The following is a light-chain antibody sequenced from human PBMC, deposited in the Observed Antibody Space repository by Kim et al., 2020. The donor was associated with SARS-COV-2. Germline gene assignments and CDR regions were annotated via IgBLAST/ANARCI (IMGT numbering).Light chain of an antibody. V-gene: IGLV3-19*01. CDR3: NSRDSSGNHFVV. J-gene: IGLJ2*01. CDR2: GKN. Sequence: GQTVRITCQGDSLRSYYASWYQQTPGQAPVLVIYGKNNRPSGIPDRFSGSSSGNTASLTITGAQAEDEADYYCNSRDSSGNHFVVFGGGTQLTVL. CDR1: SLRSYY.